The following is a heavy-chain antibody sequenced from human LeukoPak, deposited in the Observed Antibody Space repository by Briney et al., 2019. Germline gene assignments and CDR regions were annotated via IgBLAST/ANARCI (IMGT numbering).Heavy chain of an antibody. Sequence: SETLSLTCTVSGGSISSSSYYWGWIRQPPGKGLEWIGTIYYSGSTYYNPSLKSRVTISVDTSKNQFSLKLSSVTAADTAVYYCARVYGDSTGVDYWGQGTLVTVSS. CDR1: GGSISSSSYY. CDR2: IYYSGST. J-gene: IGHJ4*02. V-gene: IGHV4-39*07. CDR3: ARVYGDSTGVDY. D-gene: IGHD4-17*01.